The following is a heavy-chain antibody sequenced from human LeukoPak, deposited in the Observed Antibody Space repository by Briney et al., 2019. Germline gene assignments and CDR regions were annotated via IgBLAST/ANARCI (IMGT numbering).Heavy chain of an antibody. J-gene: IGHJ4*02. CDR2: IIPIFGTA. V-gene: IGHV1-69*05. D-gene: IGHD6-19*01. Sequence: ASVKVSCKASGGTFSSYAISWVRQAPGQGLEWMGRIIPIFGTANYAQKFQGRVTITTDESTNTAYMELSSLRSEDTAVYYCARGRAVAGPGDYWGQGTLVTVSS. CDR3: ARGRAVAGPGDY. CDR1: GGTFSSYA.